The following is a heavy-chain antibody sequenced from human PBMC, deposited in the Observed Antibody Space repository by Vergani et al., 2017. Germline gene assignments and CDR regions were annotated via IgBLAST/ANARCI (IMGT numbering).Heavy chain of an antibody. J-gene: IGHJ5*02. V-gene: IGHV3-30*18. CDR1: GFIFSSYG. Sequence: QVQLVESGGGVVQPGRSLRLSCAASGFIFSSYGMHWVRQAPGKGLEWVAVISSDGTNKYYADSVKGRFTISRDNSTNMLSLQMNSLRAEDTAVYYGANEGCSGASCSTTNWFDPWGQGTLVTVSS. CDR2: ISSDGTNK. CDR3: ANEGCSGASCSTTNWFDP. D-gene: IGHD2-15*01.